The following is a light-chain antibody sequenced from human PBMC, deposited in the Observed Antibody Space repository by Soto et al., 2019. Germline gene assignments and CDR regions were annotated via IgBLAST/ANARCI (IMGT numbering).Light chain of an antibody. CDR3: CSYAGSSLFAL. Sequence: QSVLTQPASVSGSPGPSSTISCTGTSSDVGRYNLVSWYQHHPGQAPKLMIYEDSQRPLGVSNRFSGSKSGNTASLTISGLQAEDEADYYCCSYAGSSLFALFGGGTKLTVL. CDR1: SSDVGRYNL. J-gene: IGLJ2*01. V-gene: IGLV2-23*02. CDR2: EDS.